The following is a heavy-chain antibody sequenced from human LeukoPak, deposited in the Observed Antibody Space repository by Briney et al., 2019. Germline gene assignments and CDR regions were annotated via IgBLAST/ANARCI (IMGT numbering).Heavy chain of an antibody. Sequence: PGGSLRLSCAASGFTFDDYAMHWVRQAPGKGLEWVSGISWNSGSIGYADSVKGRFTISRDNAKNSLYLQMNSLRAEDTALYYCAKDIQYQLLHGGFDYWGQGTLVTVSS. CDR3: AKDIQYQLLHGGFDY. CDR1: GFTFDDYA. J-gene: IGHJ4*02. V-gene: IGHV3-9*01. CDR2: ISWNSGSI. D-gene: IGHD2-2*01.